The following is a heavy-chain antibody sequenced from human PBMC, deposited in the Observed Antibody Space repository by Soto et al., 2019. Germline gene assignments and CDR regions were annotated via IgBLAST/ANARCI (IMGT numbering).Heavy chain of an antibody. V-gene: IGHV4-59*01. CDR2: IYYSGST. D-gene: IGHD2-21*02. Sequence: SETLSLTCTVSGGSISSFYWSWIRQPPGTGLEWIGYIYYSGSTNYNPSLTRRVTISVDTSKNQFSLKLSSVTAADTAVYYCARPRPAIVVVTVAFNIGGKGKMVTVPS. J-gene: IGHJ3*02. CDR3: ARPRPAIVVVTVAFNI. CDR1: GGSISSFY.